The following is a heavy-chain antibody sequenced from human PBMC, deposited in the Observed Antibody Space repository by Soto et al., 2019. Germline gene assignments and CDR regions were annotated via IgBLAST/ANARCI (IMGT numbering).Heavy chain of an antibody. CDR3: TTDSSSHNRGYSYGYDYYYYGMDV. Sequence: GGSLRLSCAASGFTLSSYDMHWVRQTTGKGLEWVSTVGIAGDTYYVGSVKGRFTISRQNAKNSFYLQMNSLKTEDTAVYYCTTDSSSHNRGYSYGYDYYYYGMDVWGQGTTVTVSS. J-gene: IGHJ6*02. D-gene: IGHD5-18*01. V-gene: IGHV3-13*01. CDR2: VGIAGDT. CDR1: GFTLSSYD.